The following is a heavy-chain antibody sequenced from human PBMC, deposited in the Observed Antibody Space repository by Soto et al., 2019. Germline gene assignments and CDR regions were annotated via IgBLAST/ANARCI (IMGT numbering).Heavy chain of an antibody. V-gene: IGHV3-23*01. D-gene: IGHD3-16*01. J-gene: IGHJ3*02. CDR2: IRGSGGAT. CDR1: GFTLSSHD. CDR3: AKDRGGNGYPAFDI. Sequence: EVQLLESGGGLVQPGGSLRLSCAASGFTLSSHDMSWVRQAPGKGLEWVSLIRGSGGATFYADSVEGRLTISRDTSNNTLYLQMNGLRVDDTAVYYCAKDRGGNGYPAFDIWGQGTMVTVSS.